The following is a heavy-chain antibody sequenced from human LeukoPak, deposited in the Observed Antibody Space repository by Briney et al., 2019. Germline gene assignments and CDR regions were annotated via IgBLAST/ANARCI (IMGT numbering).Heavy chain of an antibody. D-gene: IGHD3-22*01. CDR1: GFTFSNAW. V-gene: IGHV3-15*07. Sequence: PGGSLRLSCAASGFTFSNAWMNWVRQAPGKGLEWVGRIKSETDGGTTDYAAPVKGRFTISRDDSKNTLYLQMNSLKTEDTAVYYCTTSSSGYSLDAFDIWGQGTMVTVSS. CDR3: TTSSSGYSLDAFDI. CDR2: IKSETDGGTT. J-gene: IGHJ3*02.